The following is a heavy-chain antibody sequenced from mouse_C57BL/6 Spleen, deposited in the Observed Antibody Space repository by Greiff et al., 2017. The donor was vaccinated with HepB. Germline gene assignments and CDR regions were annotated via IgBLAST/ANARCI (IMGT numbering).Heavy chain of an antibody. CDR1: GFTFTDYY. V-gene: IGHV7-3*01. CDR3: AREPFYYAMDY. J-gene: IGHJ4*01. Sequence: EVNLVESGGGLVQPGGSLSLSCAASGFTFTDYYMSWVRQPPGKALEWLGFIRNKANGYTTEYSASVKGRFTISRDNSQSILYLQMNALRAEDSATYYCAREPFYYAMDYWGQGTSVTVSS. CDR2: IRNKANGYTT.